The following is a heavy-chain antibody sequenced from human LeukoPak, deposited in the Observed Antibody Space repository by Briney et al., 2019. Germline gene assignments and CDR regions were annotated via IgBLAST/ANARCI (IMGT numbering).Heavy chain of an antibody. J-gene: IGHJ6*03. D-gene: IGHD7-27*01. CDR2: MNPNSGNT. CDR3: ARGTGDYYYYYMDV. CDR1: GYTFTGYY. V-gene: IGHV1-8*03. Sequence: ASVKVSCKASGYTFTGYYMHWVRQATGQGLEWTGWMNPNSGNTGYAQKFQGRVTITRNTSISTAYMELSSLRSEDTAVYYCARGTGDYYYYYMDVWGKGTTVTVSS.